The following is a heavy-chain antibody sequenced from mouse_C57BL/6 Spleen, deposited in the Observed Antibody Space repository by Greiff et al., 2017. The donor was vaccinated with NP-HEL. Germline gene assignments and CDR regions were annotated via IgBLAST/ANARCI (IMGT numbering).Heavy chain of an antibody. CDR2: IDPSDSYT. CDR3: ARYDGYYVAMDY. CDR1: GYTFTSYW. D-gene: IGHD2-3*01. Sequence: QVHVKQPGAELVMPGASVKLSCKASGYTFTSYWMHWVKQRPGQGLEWIGEIDPSDSYTNYNQKFKGKSTLTVDKSSSTAYMQLSSLTSEDSAVYYCARYDGYYVAMDYWGQGTSVTVSS. J-gene: IGHJ4*01. V-gene: IGHV1-69*01.